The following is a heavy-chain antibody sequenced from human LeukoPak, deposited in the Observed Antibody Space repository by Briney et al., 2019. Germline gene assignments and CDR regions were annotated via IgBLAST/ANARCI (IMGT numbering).Heavy chain of an antibody. CDR1: GYTLTELS. J-gene: IGHJ4*02. Sequence: ASVKVSCKVFGYTLTELSVHWVRQAPGKGLEWMGGFDPEDDERIYAQKFQGRVTMTEDTSTDTAHMELSSLRSEDTAVYYCATELRSGYFDYWGQGTLVTVSS. CDR2: FDPEDDER. CDR3: ATELRSGYFDY. V-gene: IGHV1-24*01. D-gene: IGHD3-22*01.